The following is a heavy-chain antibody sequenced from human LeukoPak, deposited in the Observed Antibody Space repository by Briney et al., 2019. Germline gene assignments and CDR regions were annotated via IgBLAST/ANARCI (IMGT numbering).Heavy chain of an antibody. CDR3: ARDHPDAFDI. V-gene: IGHV4-59*01. J-gene: IGHJ3*02. CDR2: IYYSGST. CDR1: GGSMSSYY. Sequence: SETLSLTCTVSGGSMSSYYWSWIRRPPGKGLEWVGYIYYSGSTNYNPSLKSRVTISVDTSKNQFSLKLSSVTVADTAVYYCARDHPDAFDIWGQGTMVTVSS.